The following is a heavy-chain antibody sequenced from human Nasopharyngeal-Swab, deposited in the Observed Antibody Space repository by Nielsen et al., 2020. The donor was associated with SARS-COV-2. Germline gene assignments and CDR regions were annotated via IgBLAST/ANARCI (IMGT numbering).Heavy chain of an antibody. V-gene: IGHV3-23*01. J-gene: IGHJ4*02. Sequence: GESLKISCAASGFTFSSYAMSWVRQVPGKGLEWVSGISGSGDNRYYAASVKGRFTISRDNSKNTLYLQMNSLRAEDTAVYYCAKYSRGELRFIGYWGQGTLVTVSS. D-gene: IGHD1-26*01. CDR2: ISGSGDNR. CDR1: GFTFSSYA. CDR3: AKYSRGELRFIGY.